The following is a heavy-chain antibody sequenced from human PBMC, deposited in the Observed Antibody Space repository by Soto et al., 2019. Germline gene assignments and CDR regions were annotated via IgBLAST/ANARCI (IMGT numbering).Heavy chain of an antibody. V-gene: IGHV4-4*02. D-gene: IGHD1-26*01. CDR1: GGSISSSNW. Sequence: QVQLQESGPGLAKPSGTLSLTCAVSGGSISSSNWWSWVRQPPGKGLEWIGEIYHSGSTNYNPSLKSRVTISVYKSKNQFSLKLSSVTAADTAVYYCARAPIVTLDAFDIWGQGTMVTVSS. CDR2: IYHSGST. CDR3: ARAPIVTLDAFDI. J-gene: IGHJ3*02.